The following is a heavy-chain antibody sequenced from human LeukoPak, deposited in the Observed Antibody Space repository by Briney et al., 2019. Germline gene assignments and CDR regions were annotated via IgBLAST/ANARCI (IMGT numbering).Heavy chain of an antibody. V-gene: IGHV1-2*02. Sequence: ASVKVSCKASGYAFTGYYIHWVRQAPGQGLEWMGWINPNSGGTNYAQNFQGRVTITRDTSINTAYMELGRLRSDDTAVYYCARSPGLDTAVVNRPWGQGTLITVSS. CDR3: ARSPGLDTAVVNRP. CDR2: INPNSGGT. CDR1: GYAFTGYY. J-gene: IGHJ5*02. D-gene: IGHD5-18*01.